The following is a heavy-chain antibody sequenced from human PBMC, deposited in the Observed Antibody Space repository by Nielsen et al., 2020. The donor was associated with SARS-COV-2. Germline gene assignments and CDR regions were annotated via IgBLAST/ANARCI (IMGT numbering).Heavy chain of an antibody. CDR2: IYYSGST. CDR1: GGSISSTIYY. V-gene: IGHV4-39*01. CDR3: ARRSAVDDAFDI. J-gene: IGHJ3*02. Sequence: SETLSLTCTVSGGSISSTIYYWGWIRQPPGKGLEWIESIYYSGSTYYNPSLKSRVTISVDTSKNQFSLKLSSVTAADTAVYYCARRSAVDDAFDIWGQGTMVTVSS. D-gene: IGHD6-19*01.